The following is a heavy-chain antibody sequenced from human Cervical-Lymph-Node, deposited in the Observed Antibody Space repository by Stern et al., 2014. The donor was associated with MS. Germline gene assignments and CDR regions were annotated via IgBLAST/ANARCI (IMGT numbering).Heavy chain of an antibody. D-gene: IGHD1-1*01. CDR3: VRDSEATGNPGPFDS. J-gene: IGHJ4*02. V-gene: IGHV1-2*02. Sequence: QVQLVESGAEVKNPGASVKVSCKASGYTFTGYSMNRMRQAPGQGLEWMGWINPNTGAAHYVHKFQGRVAMTRDTSITTAYMELTRLRSDDTAVYYCVRDSEATGNPGPFDSWGQGTLVIVSS. CDR1: GYTFTGYS. CDR2: INPNTGAA.